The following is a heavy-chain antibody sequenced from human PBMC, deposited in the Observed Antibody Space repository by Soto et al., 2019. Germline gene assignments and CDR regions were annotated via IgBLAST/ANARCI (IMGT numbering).Heavy chain of an antibody. CDR3: AHRPAYGDYVRY. CDR2: MNPNTGNS. V-gene: IGHV1-8*01. D-gene: IGHD4-17*01. Sequence: ASVKVSCEASGYTFTSYDIYWVRQATGQGLEWMGWMNPNTGNSGYAQKFQGRVTVTSDTSINTVHMELSSLRSEDTAVYYCAHRPAYGDYVRYWGQGTLVTVSS. CDR1: GYTFTSYD. J-gene: IGHJ4*02.